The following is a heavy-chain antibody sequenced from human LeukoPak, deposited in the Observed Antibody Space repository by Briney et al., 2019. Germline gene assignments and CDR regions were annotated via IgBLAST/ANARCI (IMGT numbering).Heavy chain of an antibody. J-gene: IGHJ6*02. CDR3: AKRMVRGVIVYYGMDV. CDR1: GFTFSSYG. V-gene: IGHV3-30*18. D-gene: IGHD3-10*01. Sequence: GGSLRLSCAASGFTFSSYGMHWVRQAPGKGLEWVPVISYDGSNKYYADSVKGRFTISRDNSKNTLYLQMNSLRAEDTAVYYCAKRMVRGVIVYYGMDVWGQGTTVTVSS. CDR2: ISYDGSNK.